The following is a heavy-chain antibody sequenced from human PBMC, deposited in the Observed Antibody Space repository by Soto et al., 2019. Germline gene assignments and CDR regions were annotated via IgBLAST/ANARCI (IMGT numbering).Heavy chain of an antibody. CDR1: GFTFDDYA. V-gene: IGHV3-43D*04. CDR2: ISWDGGST. D-gene: IGHD4-4*01. J-gene: IGHJ6*02. Sequence: GSLRLSCAASGFTFDDYAMHWVRQAPGKGLEWVSLISWDGGSTYYADSVKGRFTISRDNSKNSLYLQMNSLRAEDTALYYCAKSAGSNYVYYYYGMDVRGQGTTVTVS. CDR3: AKSAGSNYVYYYYGMDV.